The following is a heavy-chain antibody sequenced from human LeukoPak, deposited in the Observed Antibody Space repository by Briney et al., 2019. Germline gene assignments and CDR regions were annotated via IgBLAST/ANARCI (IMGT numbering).Heavy chain of an antibody. V-gene: IGHV3-30*02. CDR1: GFTFSSYG. CDR3: AKPTGTYFDY. CDR2: IRYDGNNI. D-gene: IGHD1-1*01. Sequence: GESLKISCAASGFTFSSYGMHWVRQAPGKGLEWVTFIRYDGNNIYYADSVKGRFTISRDNSKNTLYLQMSSLRAEDTAVYYCAKPTGTYFDYWGQGALVTVSS. J-gene: IGHJ4*02.